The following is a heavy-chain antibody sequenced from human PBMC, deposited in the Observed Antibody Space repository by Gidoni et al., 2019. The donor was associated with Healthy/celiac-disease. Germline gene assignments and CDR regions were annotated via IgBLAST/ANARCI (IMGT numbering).Heavy chain of an antibody. J-gene: IGHJ4*02. CDR2: ISYDGSNK. Sequence: QVQLVESGGGVVQPGRSLRLSCAASGFHLSSYAMHWARQAPGKGLGWVAVISYDGSNKYYADSVKGRFTISRDNSKNTLYLQMNILRAEDTAVYYCARDDQRAGYSSSWFDYWGQGTLVTVSS. D-gene: IGHD6-13*01. V-gene: IGHV3-30-3*01. CDR3: ARDDQRAGYSSSWFDY. CDR1: GFHLSSYA.